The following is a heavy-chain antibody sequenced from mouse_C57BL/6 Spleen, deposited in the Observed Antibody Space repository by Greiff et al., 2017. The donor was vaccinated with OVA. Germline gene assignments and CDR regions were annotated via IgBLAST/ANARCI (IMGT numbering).Heavy chain of an antibody. CDR3: AIGGRGTVVRYYFDY. J-gene: IGHJ2*01. CDR2: IHPSDSDT. V-gene: IGHV1-74*01. D-gene: IGHD1-1*01. Sequence: QVQLQQPGAELVKPGASVKVSCKASGYTFTSYWMHWVKQRPGQGLEWIGRIHPSDSDTNYNHKFTGKATLTVDKSSSTAYMQLSSLTSADSAVYYGAIGGRGTVVRYYFDYWGQGTTLTVSS. CDR1: GYTFTSYW.